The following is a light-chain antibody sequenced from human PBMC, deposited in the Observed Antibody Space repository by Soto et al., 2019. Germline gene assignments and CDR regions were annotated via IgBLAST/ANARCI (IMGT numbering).Light chain of an antibody. V-gene: IGKV1-5*01. CDR2: GAS. CDR3: HQYNSYSPIT. J-gene: IGKJ3*01. Sequence: DIQMTQSPSTLSASVGDRVTITCRASQRISTWLAWYQQHPGEAPKLLIYGASYLESGVPSRFSGSGSGTEFTLTIDSLQPGDFAVYYCHQYNSYSPITFGPGTRVDIK. CDR1: QRISTW.